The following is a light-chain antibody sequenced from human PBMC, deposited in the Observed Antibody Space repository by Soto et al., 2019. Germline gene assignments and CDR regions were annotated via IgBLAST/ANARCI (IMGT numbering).Light chain of an antibody. CDR2: QVS. Sequence: EVVLTQSPLFLAVNLGQPASIACKSSQSLVLSNGDTSLNWFQQRPGQSPRRLIYQVSNRDSGVPDRFSGSGSGTDFTLRIRRVEAEDAGIYYCMQGTYWPTFGQGTKVEIK. CDR1: QSLVLSNGDTS. J-gene: IGKJ1*01. CDR3: MQGTYWPT. V-gene: IGKV2-30*02.